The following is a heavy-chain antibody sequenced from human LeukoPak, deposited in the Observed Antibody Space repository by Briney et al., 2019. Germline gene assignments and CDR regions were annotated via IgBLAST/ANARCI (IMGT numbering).Heavy chain of an antibody. J-gene: IGHJ5*02. CDR3: GRRGDNRDWFDP. Sequence: PGESLKISCKGSGYSFSNYWIGWVRQMPGKGLEWVGIIYPGDCDTRYSPSFQGQVTISADKSISTAYLQWRSLKASDTAMYYCGRRGDNRDWFDPWGQGTLVTVSS. CDR2: IYPGDCDT. V-gene: IGHV5-51*03. D-gene: IGHD3-10*01. CDR1: GYSFSNYW.